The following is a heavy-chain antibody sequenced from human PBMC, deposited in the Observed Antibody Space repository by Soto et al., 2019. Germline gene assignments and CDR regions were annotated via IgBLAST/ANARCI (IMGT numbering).Heavy chain of an antibody. V-gene: IGHV6-1*01. D-gene: IGHD1-7*01. J-gene: IGHJ3*02. Sequence: LAWLGRTYYRSKWYNDYAVSVKSRITINPDTSKNQFSLQLNSVTPEDTAVYYCAREDYGCAYNGNYREAFSIWGQGTMVPVSS. CDR2: TYYRSKWYN. CDR3: AREDYGCAYNGNYREAFSI.